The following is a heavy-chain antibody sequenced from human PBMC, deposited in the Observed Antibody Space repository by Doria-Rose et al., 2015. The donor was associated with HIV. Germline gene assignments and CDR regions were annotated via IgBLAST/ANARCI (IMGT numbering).Heavy chain of an antibody. V-gene: IGHV4-31*03. CDR3: ARMGSYRELDY. CDR1: GASVSSRGYY. J-gene: IGHJ4*02. CDR2: TYYTGTS. D-gene: IGHD3-3*01. Sequence: ESGPGLVKPSETLSLTCSVSGASVSSRGYYWNWIRQVPGKGLESLGYTYYTGTSDYSPSLKSRLNMAVDTSKNQFPLKLSFVTVADTAVYYCARMGSYRELDYWGQGALVIVSA.